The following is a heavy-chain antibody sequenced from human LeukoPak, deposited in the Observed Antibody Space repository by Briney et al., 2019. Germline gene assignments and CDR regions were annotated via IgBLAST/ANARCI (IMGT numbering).Heavy chain of an antibody. CDR2: IRSKANSYAT. CDR3: TSLRIQLWSTTYYYYYMDV. D-gene: IGHD5-18*01. V-gene: IGHV3-73*01. Sequence: GGSLRLSCAASGFTFSGSAMHWVRQASGKGLERVGRIRSKANSYATAYAASVKGRFTISRDDSKNTAYLQMNSLKTEDTAVYYCTSLRIQLWSTTYYYYYMDVWGKGTTVTVSS. CDR1: GFTFSGSA. J-gene: IGHJ6*03.